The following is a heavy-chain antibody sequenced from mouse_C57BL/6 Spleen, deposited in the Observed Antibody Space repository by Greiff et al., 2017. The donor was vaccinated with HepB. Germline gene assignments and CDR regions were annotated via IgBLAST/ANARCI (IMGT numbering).Heavy chain of an antibody. CDR1: GYTFTDYN. J-gene: IGHJ2*01. CDR2: INPNNGGT. CDR3: ARSRDITTVVEYYFDY. D-gene: IGHD1-1*01. Sequence: EVKLMESGPELVKPGASVKIPCKASGYTFTDYNMDWVKQSHGKSLEWIGDINPNNGGTIYNQKFKGKATLTVDKSSSTAYMELRSLTSEDTAVYYCARSRDITTVVEYYFDYWGQGTTLTVSS. V-gene: IGHV1-18*01.